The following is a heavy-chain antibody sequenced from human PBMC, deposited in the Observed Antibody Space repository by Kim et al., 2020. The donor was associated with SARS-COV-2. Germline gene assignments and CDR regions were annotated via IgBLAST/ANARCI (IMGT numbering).Heavy chain of an antibody. D-gene: IGHD3-22*01. V-gene: IGHV3-15*01. Sequence: GGSLRLSCAASGFTFSNAWMSWVRQAPGKGLEWVGRIKSKTDGGTTDYAAPVKGRFTISRDDSKNTLYLQMNSLKTEDTAVYYCTTYYYDSSGYYWDYWGQGTLVTVSS. CDR2: IKSKTDGGTT. CDR1: GFTFSNAW. CDR3: TTYYYDSSGYYWDY. J-gene: IGHJ4*02.